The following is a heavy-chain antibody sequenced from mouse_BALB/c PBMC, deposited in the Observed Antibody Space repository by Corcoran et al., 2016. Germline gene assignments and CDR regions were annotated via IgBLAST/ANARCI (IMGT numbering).Heavy chain of an antibody. Sequence: EVQLQQSGPELVKPGASVKISCKTSGYTFTEYTMHWVKQSHGKSLGWIGGINPNNGGTSYNQKFKGKATLTVDKSSSTAYMELRSLTSEDSAVYYCARRPYYGPSWGFDYWGQGTTLTVSS. CDR2: INPNNGGT. J-gene: IGHJ2*01. CDR3: ARRPYYGPSWGFDY. CDR1: GYTFTEYT. V-gene: IGHV1-18*01. D-gene: IGHD2-10*01.